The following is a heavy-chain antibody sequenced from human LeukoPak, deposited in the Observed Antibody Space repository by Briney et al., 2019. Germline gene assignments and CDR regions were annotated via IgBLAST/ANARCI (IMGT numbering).Heavy chain of an antibody. D-gene: IGHD6-13*01. J-gene: IGHJ4*02. CDR2: ISGSGGST. CDR3: AKGTGQQLVLETVGY. Sequence: LSGGSLRLSCAASGFTFSSYAMSWVRQAPGKGLEWVSAISGSGGSTYYADSVKGRFTISRDNSKNTLYLQMNSLRAEDTAVYYCAKGTGQQLVLETVGYWGQGTLVTVSS. V-gene: IGHV3-23*01. CDR1: GFTFSSYA.